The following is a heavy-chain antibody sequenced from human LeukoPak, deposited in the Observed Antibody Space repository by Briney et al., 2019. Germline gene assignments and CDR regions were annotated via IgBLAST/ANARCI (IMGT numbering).Heavy chain of an antibody. J-gene: IGHJ4*02. CDR3: AKRGEWQLTKASPDS. CDR2: ISERDGAT. D-gene: IGHD3-3*01. V-gene: IGHV3-23*01. CDR1: AFTFNNYG. Sequence: PGGSLRLSCAMSAFTFNNYGMYWVRQAPGKGLEFVSAISERDGATSYAESVKGRFSISRDSSKNTVFLQMNNLRAEDTATYYCAKRGEWQLTKASPDSWGQGTLVTVSS.